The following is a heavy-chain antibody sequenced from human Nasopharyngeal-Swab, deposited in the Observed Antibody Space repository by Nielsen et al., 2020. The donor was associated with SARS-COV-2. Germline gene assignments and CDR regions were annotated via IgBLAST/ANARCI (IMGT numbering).Heavy chain of an antibody. CDR2: ISSSGSTI. Sequence: GESLKISCAASGFTFSSYEMNWVRQAPGKGLEWVSYISSSGSTIYYADSVKGRFTNSRDNAKNSLYLQMNSLRAEDTAVYYCARASLSGSSTGRRAFDIWGQGTMVTVSS. CDR3: ARASLSGSSTGRRAFDI. D-gene: IGHD1-26*01. CDR1: GFTFSSYE. J-gene: IGHJ3*02. V-gene: IGHV3-48*03.